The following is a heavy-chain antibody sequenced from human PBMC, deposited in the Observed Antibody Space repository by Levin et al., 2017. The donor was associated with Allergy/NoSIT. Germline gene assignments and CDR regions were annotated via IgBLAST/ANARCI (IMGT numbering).Heavy chain of an antibody. CDR2: AYYRSKWYI. CDR3: ARGMTYSSSSGDDY. J-gene: IGHJ4*02. Sequence: SQTLSLTCAISGDSISSNSAAWNWIRQSPSRGLEWLGRAYYRSKWYIDYAVSVKSRITIYPDTSKNQFSLQLNSVTPEDTAVYYCARGMTYSSSSGDDYWGQGTLVTVSS. CDR1: GDSISSNSAA. V-gene: IGHV6-1*01. D-gene: IGHD6-6*01.